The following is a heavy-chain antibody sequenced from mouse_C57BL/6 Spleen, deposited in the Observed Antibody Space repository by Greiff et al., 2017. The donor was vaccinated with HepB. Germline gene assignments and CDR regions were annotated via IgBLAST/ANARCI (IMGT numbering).Heavy chain of an antibody. CDR2: IRLKSDNYAT. CDR1: GFTFSNYW. D-gene: IGHD4-1*01. J-gene: IGHJ2*01. V-gene: IGHV6-3*01. CDR3: TEGTGMFDY. Sequence: EVQLQESGGGLVQPGGSMKLSCVASGFTFSNYWMNWVRQSPEKGLEWVAQIRLKSDNYATHYAESVKGRFTISRDDSKSSVYLQMNNLRAEDTGIYYCTEGTGMFDYWGQGTTLTVSS.